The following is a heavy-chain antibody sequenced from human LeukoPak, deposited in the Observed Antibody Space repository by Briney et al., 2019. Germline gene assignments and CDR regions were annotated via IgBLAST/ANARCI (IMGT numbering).Heavy chain of an antibody. J-gene: IGHJ6*04. Sequence: PGGSLRLSCAASGFTFSSYAMHWVRQAPGKGLEWVAVISYDGSNKYYADSVKGRFTISRDNSKNTLYLQMNSLRAEDTAVYYCAIQLSPGHWGKGTTVTVSS. D-gene: IGHD5-18*01. V-gene: IGHV3-30-3*01. CDR2: ISYDGSNK. CDR3: AIQLSPGH. CDR1: GFTFSSYA.